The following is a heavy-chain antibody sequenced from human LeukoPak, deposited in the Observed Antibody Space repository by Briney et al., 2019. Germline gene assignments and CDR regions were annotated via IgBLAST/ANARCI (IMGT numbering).Heavy chain of an antibody. Sequence: SETLSLTCTVSGGSISSYYWSWIRQPPGKGLEWIGYIYYSGSTNYNPSLKSQVTISVDTSKNQFSLKLSSVTAADTAVYYCARALNYYDSSGYYYWGQGTLVTVSS. CDR2: IYYSGST. V-gene: IGHV4-59*01. CDR3: ARALNYYDSSGYYY. D-gene: IGHD3-22*01. CDR1: GGSISSYY. J-gene: IGHJ4*02.